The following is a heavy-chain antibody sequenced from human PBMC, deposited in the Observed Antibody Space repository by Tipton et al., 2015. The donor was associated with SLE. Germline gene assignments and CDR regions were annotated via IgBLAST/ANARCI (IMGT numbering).Heavy chain of an antibody. CDR1: GFAFSGYA. CDR3: VSIVGAMGSGWFDP. CDR2: VSASGGTT. D-gene: IGHD1-26*01. V-gene: IGHV3-23*01. J-gene: IGHJ5*02. Sequence: SLRLSCAASGFAFSGYAMSWVRQAPGKGLEWVSIVSASGGTTYYGDSVKGRFTISRDNSKNTLSLQMNSLRAEDTAVYYCVSIVGAMGSGWFDPWGQGILVTVSS.